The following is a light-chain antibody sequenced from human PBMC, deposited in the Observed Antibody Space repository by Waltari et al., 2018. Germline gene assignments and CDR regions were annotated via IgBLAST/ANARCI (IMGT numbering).Light chain of an antibody. CDR1: QSITTNS. V-gene: IGKV3-20*01. J-gene: IGKJ4*01. CDR2: GTS. Sequence: EVVLTQSPGTLSLSPGERATLSCRASQSITTNSLAWYQQKPGQAPRFLIYGTSSRATGIPDRFTCSGSGTDFTLTISRLEPGDFSVYYGLQYHISPLTFGGGTKVEIK. CDR3: LQYHISPLT.